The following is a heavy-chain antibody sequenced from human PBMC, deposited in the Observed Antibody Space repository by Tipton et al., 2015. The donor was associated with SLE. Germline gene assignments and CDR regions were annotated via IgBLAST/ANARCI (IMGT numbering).Heavy chain of an antibody. CDR2: IYYSGST. CDR3: ARARWYSSGSAMGDAFDI. J-gene: IGHJ3*02. V-gene: IGHV4-30-4*01. Sequence: LRLSCTVSGGSISSGSYYWSWIRQPPGKGLEWIGYIYYSGSTYYNPSLKSRVTISVDTSKNQFSLKLSSVTAADTAVYYCARARWYSSGSAMGDAFDIWGQGTMVTVSS. CDR1: GGSISSGSYY. D-gene: IGHD6-19*01.